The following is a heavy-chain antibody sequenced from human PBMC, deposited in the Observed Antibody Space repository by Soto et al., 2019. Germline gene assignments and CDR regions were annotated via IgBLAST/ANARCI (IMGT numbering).Heavy chain of an antibody. CDR1: GFTFSSYS. CDR3: ARDEDYYDSSGYLFDP. D-gene: IGHD3-22*01. Sequence: PGGSLRLSCAASGFTFSSYSMNWVRQAPGKGLEWVSSISSSSSYIYYADSVKGRFTISRDNAKNSLYLQMNSLRAEDTAVYYCARDEDYYDSSGYLFDPWGQGTLVTVSS. CDR2: ISSSSSYI. J-gene: IGHJ5*02. V-gene: IGHV3-21*01.